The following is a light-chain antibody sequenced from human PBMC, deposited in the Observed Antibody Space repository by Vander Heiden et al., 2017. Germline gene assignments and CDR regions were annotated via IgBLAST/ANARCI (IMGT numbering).Light chain of an antibody. J-gene: IGLJ3*02. CDR2: TDN. V-gene: IGLV1-47*02. CDR3: AAWDDSLSAWV. Sequence: QSVLTQPPSASGTPGQRVTISCSGSSSSIAINYVYWSKQVPGTAPKLLISTDNQRPSGVPDRFSGSKSGTSASLAISGLRSEDEAHYYCAAWDDSLSAWVFGGGTKLTVL. CDR1: SSSIAINY.